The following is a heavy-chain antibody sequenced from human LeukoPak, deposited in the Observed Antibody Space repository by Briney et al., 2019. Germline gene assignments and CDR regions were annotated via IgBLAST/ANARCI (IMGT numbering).Heavy chain of an antibody. D-gene: IGHD3-22*01. CDR3: ARVLGGYYGYYYYYMDV. CDR2: IYYSGST. V-gene: IGHV4-59*01. Sequence: PSETLSLTCTVSGGSISSYYWSWIRQPRGKGLEWIGYIYYSGSTNYNPSLKSRVTISVDTSKNQFSLKLSSVTAANTAVYYCARVLGGYYGYYYYYMDVWGKGTTVTVSS. CDR1: GGSISSYY. J-gene: IGHJ6*03.